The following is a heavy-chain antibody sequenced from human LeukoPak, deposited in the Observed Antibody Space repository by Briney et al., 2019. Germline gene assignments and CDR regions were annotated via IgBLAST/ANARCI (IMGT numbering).Heavy chain of an antibody. CDR3: ARGGIEAAGTGWFDP. V-gene: IGHV1-69*05. D-gene: IGHD6-13*01. Sequence: GASVKVSCKASGGTFSSYAISWVRQAPGQGLEWMGGIIPIFGTANYAQKFQGRVTITTDESTSTAYMELSSLRSEDTAVYYCARGGIEAAGTGWFDPWGQGTLVTVSS. CDR1: GGTFSSYA. CDR2: IIPIFGTA. J-gene: IGHJ5*02.